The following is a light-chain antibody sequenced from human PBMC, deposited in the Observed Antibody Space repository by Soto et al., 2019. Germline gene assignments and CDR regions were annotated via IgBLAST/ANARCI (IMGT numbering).Light chain of an antibody. J-gene: IGLJ1*01. CDR2: AVY. CDR1: RTDVDGYDY. CDR3: SSYTSSSTYV. Sequence: QSVLTQPASVSGSPGQSIAISCTGVRTDVDGYDYVSWYQQPPGQAPPLIIYAVYNRPSGVSHRFSGSKSGDTASLTISGLQAEDEADYYCSSYTSSSTYVFGTGTKVTVL. V-gene: IGLV2-14*03.